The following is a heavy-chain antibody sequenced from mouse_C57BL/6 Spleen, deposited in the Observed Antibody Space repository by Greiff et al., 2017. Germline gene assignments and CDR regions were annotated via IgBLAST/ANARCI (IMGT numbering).Heavy chain of an antibody. D-gene: IGHD1-1*01. V-gene: IGHV1-67*01. CDR2: ISTYYGDA. J-gene: IGHJ1*03. Sequence: VQLVESGPELVRPGVSVKIYCKGSGYTFTDYAMHWVKQSHAKSLEWIGVISTYYGDASYNQKFKDKATMTVDKSSSTAYMELARLTSEDSAVYYCATPTTLGYFDVWGTGTTVTVSS. CDR1: GYTFTDYA. CDR3: ATPTTLGYFDV.